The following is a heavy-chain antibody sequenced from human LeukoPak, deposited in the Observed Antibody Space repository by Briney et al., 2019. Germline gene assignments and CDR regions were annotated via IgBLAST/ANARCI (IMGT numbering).Heavy chain of an antibody. J-gene: IGHJ4*02. Sequence: GESLKISCTGFGYSFTTYWIGWVRQMPGKGLEWMGIIYPGDSDTRYSPSFQGQVTISADKSISTAYLQWSSLKASDSAMYYCARYRYCYGSACPGLDYWGQGTVVTVSS. V-gene: IGHV5-51*01. CDR1: GYSFTTYW. D-gene: IGHD3-22*01. CDR2: IYPGDSDT. CDR3: ARYRYCYGSACPGLDY.